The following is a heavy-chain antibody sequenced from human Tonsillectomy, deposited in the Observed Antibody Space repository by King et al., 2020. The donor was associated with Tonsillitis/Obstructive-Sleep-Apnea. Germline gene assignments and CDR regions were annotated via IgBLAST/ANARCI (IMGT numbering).Heavy chain of an antibody. J-gene: IGHJ4*02. CDR1: GFTVSSNY. V-gene: IGHV3-53*01. CDR2: IYSGGST. D-gene: IGHD3-22*01. Sequence: VQLVESGGGLIQPGGSLRLSCAASGFTVSSNYMSWVRQAPGKGLEWVSVIYSGGSTYYADSVKGRFTISRDNSKNTLYLQMNSLRAEDTAVYYCARGSHRNYYDSSGNPPLDYWGQGTLVTSPQ. CDR3: ARGSHRNYYDSSGNPPLDY.